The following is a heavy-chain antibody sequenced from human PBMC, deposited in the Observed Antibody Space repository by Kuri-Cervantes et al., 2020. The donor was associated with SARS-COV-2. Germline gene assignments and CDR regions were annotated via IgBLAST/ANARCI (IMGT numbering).Heavy chain of an antibody. J-gene: IGHJ6*02. CDR1: GFTFSSYS. D-gene: IGHD2-15*01. Sequence: GGSLRLSCAASGFTFSSYSMNWVRQAPGKGLEWVSSISSSSSYMYYADSVKGRFTISRDNAKNSLYLQMNSLRAEDTAVYYCARDPPSPYCSGGSCRTDVWGQGTTVTVSS. CDR3: ARDPPSPYCSGGSCRTDV. CDR2: ISSSSSYM. V-gene: IGHV3-21*01.